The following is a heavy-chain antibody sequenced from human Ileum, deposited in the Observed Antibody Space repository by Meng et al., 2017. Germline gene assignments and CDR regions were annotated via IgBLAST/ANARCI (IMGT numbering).Heavy chain of an antibody. J-gene: IGHJ4*02. CDR1: GGSVNSGSYY. V-gene: IGHV4-61*01. Sequence: QVQLQESGPGLGRPSETLSLTCTVSGGSVNSGSYYWNWIRQPPGKGPEWIAYIYYTGSTNYNPSLKSRVIISADTSKNQFSLKLSSVTAADTAVYYCARAETALDYWGQGTLVTVSS. CDR3: ARAETALDY. D-gene: IGHD5-18*01. CDR2: IYYTGST.